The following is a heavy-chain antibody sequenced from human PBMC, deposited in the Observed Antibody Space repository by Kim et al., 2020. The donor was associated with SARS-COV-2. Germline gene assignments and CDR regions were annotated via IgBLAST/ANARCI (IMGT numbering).Heavy chain of an antibody. CDR3: ARDVGQWLVKRWFDGMDV. CDR2: IWYDGSNK. Sequence: GGSLRLSCAASGFTFSSYGMHWVRQAPGKGLEWVAVIWYDGSNKYYADSVKGRFTISRDNSKNTLYLQMNSLRAEDTAVYYCARDVGQWLVKRWFDGMDVWGQGTPVTVSS. J-gene: IGHJ6*02. D-gene: IGHD6-19*01. V-gene: IGHV3-33*01. CDR1: GFTFSSYG.